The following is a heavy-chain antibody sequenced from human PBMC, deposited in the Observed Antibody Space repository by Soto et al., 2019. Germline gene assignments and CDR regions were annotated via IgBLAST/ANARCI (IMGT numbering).Heavy chain of an antibody. J-gene: IGHJ4*02. CDR3: AKSLDSRGYYHFDY. CDR2: ISYDGSNK. Sequence: QVQLVESGGGVVQPGRSLRLSCAASGFTFSSYGMHWVRQAPGKGLEWVAVISYDGSNKYYADSVKSRFTSSRDNSKKALYRQMNSLRAEDTAVYYCAKSLDSRGYYHFDYWGQGTLVTFSS. V-gene: IGHV3-30*18. CDR1: GFTFSSYG. D-gene: IGHD3-22*01.